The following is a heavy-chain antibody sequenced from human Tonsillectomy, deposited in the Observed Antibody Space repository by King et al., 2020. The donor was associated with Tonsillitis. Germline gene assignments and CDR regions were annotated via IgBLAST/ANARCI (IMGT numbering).Heavy chain of an antibody. CDR1: GGSISDYF. Sequence: QLQESGPGLVKPSETLSLTCTVSGGSISDYFWVWIRQPPGKGLEWIGYISYSGSTNYNPSLKSRVTISIDTSKNQFSLKLTSVTAADTAVYYCAREGSQFLNLPDDAFDIWGQGTMVTVSS. CDR3: AREGSQFLNLPDDAFDI. V-gene: IGHV4-59*01. D-gene: IGHD1-14*01. J-gene: IGHJ3*02. CDR2: ISYSGST.